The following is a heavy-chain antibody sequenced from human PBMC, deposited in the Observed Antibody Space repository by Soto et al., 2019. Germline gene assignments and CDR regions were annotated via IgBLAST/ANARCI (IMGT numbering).Heavy chain of an antibody. CDR3: ARQGGYSSGWLTLDY. Sequence: SETLSLTCTVSGGSISSYYWSWIRQPPGKGLEWIGYIYYSGSTNYNPSLKSRVTISVDTSKNQFSLKLSSVTAADTAVYYCARQGGYSSGWLTLDYWGQGTLVTVSS. CDR2: IYYSGST. V-gene: IGHV4-59*08. J-gene: IGHJ4*02. CDR1: GGSISSYY. D-gene: IGHD6-19*01.